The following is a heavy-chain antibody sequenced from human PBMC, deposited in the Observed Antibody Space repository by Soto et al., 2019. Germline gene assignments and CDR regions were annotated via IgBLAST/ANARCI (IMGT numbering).Heavy chain of an antibody. CDR2: FDPEDGET. D-gene: IGHD2-15*01. J-gene: IGHJ4*02. CDR1: GYTLTELS. V-gene: IGHV1-24*01. Sequence: ASVKVSCKVSGYTLTELSMHWVRQAPGKGLEWMGGFDPEDGETIYAQKFQGRVTMTEDTSTDTAYMELSSLRSEDTAVYYCATAILGYCSGGSCYPNFDYWGQGTLVTVS. CDR3: ATAILGYCSGGSCYPNFDY.